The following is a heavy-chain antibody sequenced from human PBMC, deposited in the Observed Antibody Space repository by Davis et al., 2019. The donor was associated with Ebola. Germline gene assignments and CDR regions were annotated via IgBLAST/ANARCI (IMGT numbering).Heavy chain of an antibody. CDR1: GYTFSTYG. Sequence: AASVKVSCKASGYTFSTYGFSWVRQAPGQGLEWMGGIIPIFGTANYAQKFQGRVTITADKATSTAYMELSSLRSEDTAVYYCASQLHHRYYFDYWGQGTLVTVSS. CDR2: IIPIFGTA. V-gene: IGHV1-69*06. CDR3: ASQLHHRYYFDY. J-gene: IGHJ4*02. D-gene: IGHD6-6*01.